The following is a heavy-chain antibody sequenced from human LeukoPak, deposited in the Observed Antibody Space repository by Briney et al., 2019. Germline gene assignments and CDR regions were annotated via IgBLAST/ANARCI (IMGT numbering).Heavy chain of an antibody. D-gene: IGHD2-15*01. J-gene: IGHJ4*02. V-gene: IGHV3-20*04. Sequence: GGSLRLSCAASGFTFDDYGMSWVRQAPGKGLEWVSGINWNGGSTGYADSVKGRFTISRDNAKNSLYLQMNSLRAEDTALYYCARDLGHCSGGSCSYYFDYWGQGTLVTASS. CDR3: ARDLGHCSGGSCSYYFDY. CDR1: GFTFDDYG. CDR2: INWNGGST.